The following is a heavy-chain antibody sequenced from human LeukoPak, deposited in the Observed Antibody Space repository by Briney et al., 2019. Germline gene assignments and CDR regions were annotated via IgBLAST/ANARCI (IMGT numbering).Heavy chain of an antibody. Sequence: GGSLRLSCAASGLTFSSYAMSWVRQAPGKGLEWVSTISGSGDSTYYADSVKGRFTISRDNSKNTLYLQMNSLSAEGTAVYYCAKGGSPRYWGQGTLVTVSS. J-gene: IGHJ4*02. CDR3: AKGGSPRY. D-gene: IGHD2-15*01. CDR2: ISGSGDST. V-gene: IGHV3-23*01. CDR1: GLTFSSYA.